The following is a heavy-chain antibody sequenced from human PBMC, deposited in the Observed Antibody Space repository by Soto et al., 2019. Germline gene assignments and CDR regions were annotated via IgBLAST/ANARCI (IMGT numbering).Heavy chain of an antibody. D-gene: IGHD5-12*01. CDR1: GFIFSDYY. V-gene: IGHV3-72*01. CDR3: GKDGYCTR. J-gene: IGHJ4*02. CDR2: SRNRANNKIT. Sequence: EVQLVESGGALVQPGGSLRLSCAASGFIFSDYYMDWVRQAPGKGLEWVGWSRNRANNKITEYAASVEDRFTISRDDSMNSLYLQMNNLNIEDTAVYYCGKDGYCTRWGQGTLVTVSS.